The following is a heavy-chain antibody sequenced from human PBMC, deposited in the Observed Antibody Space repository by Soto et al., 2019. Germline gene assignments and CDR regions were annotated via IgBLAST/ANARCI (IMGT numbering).Heavy chain of an antibody. J-gene: IGHJ4*02. CDR1: GFSLSTSGVG. CDR2: IYWDDDK. V-gene: IGHV2-5*02. CDR3: AHLTTSTTFFA. Sequence: SGPTLVNPTQTLTLTCTFSGFSLSTSGVGVGWIRQPPGKALECLARIYWDDDKRYSPSLRSRLTIRKDTSKNQVVLTMTNMDPVDTGTYYCAHLTTSTTFFAWGQGTLVTVSS. D-gene: IGHD4-17*01.